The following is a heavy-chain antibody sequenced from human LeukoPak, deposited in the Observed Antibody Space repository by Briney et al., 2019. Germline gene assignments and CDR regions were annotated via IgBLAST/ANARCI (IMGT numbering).Heavy chain of an antibody. Sequence: GGSLRLSCAASGFTFSSYSMNWVRQAPGNGLEWVSGISWNSDSIGYADSVKGRFTISRDNAKNSLYLQMNSLRAEDTALYYCAKDKVLATITMSKGFDPWGQGTLVTVSS. D-gene: IGHD5-12*01. CDR3: AKDKVLATITMSKGFDP. CDR1: GFTFSSYS. V-gene: IGHV3-9*01. CDR2: ISWNSDSI. J-gene: IGHJ5*02.